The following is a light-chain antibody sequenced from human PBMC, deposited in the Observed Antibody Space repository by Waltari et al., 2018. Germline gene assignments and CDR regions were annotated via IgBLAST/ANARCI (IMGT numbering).Light chain of an antibody. Sequence: EIVLTQSPATLSLSPGDTATLSCRASQNVGSYLAWYQQKPGQPPRLLIYVASNRATGVPARFRGSGSGTDFTLTISSLEAEDFAVYYCQQRINWTPHTFGQGARLEIK. CDR1: QNVGSY. V-gene: IGKV3-11*01. CDR3: QQRINWTPHT. J-gene: IGKJ2*01. CDR2: VAS.